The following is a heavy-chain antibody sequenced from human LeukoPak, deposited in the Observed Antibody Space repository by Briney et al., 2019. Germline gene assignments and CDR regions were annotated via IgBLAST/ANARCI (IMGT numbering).Heavy chain of an antibody. J-gene: IGHJ4*02. Sequence: GGSLRLSCVASEFTFSSHAMNWVRQAPGKGLEWVPSISGGGESTYYADSVKGRFTVSRDNSKNTLYLQINSLRGEDTAVYYCAKGKYSSGGVPDYWGQGTLVTVSS. D-gene: IGHD6-19*01. CDR1: EFTFSSHA. CDR3: AKGKYSSGGVPDY. CDR2: ISGGGEST. V-gene: IGHV3-23*01.